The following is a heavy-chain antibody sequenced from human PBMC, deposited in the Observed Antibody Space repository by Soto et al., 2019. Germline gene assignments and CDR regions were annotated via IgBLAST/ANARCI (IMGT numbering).Heavy chain of an antibody. V-gene: IGHV1-18*01. CDR3: ARLPIFGVVTTKVMAFNNWFDP. J-gene: IGHJ5*02. D-gene: IGHD3-3*01. CDR2: ISAYNGNT. CDR1: GYTFTSYG. Sequence: ASVKVSCKASGYTFTSYGISWVRQAPGQGLEWMGWISAYNGNTNYAQKLQGRVTMTTDTSTSTAYMELRSLRSDDTAVYYCARLPIFGVVTTKVMAFNNWFDPWGQGTLVTVSS.